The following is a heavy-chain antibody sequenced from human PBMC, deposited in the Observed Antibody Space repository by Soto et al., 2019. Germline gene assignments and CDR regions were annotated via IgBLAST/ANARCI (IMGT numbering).Heavy chain of an antibody. CDR2: IKQDGSDK. J-gene: IGHJ6*02. CDR1: GFIFSSYW. D-gene: IGHD4-17*01. Sequence: EVQLVESGGGLVQPGGSLRLSCAASGFIFSSYWMSWVRQAPGKGLEWVANIKQDGSDKYYVDSVKGRFTISRDNAKNSLYLQMNTLRAEDTAVYYCARGGGDYAGPNGMDVWGQGTTVTVSS. CDR3: ARGGGDYAGPNGMDV. V-gene: IGHV3-7*01.